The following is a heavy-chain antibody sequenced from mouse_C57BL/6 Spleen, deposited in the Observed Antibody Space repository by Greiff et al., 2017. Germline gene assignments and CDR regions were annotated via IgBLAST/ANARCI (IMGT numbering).Heavy chain of an antibody. V-gene: IGHV1-63*01. Sequence: VQLQQSGAELVRPGTSVKMSCKASGYTFTNYGMGWAQQRPGHGLEWIGEIYPGGGYTNYNEKFKGKATLTADKSSSTAYMQLSSLTSEDSAIYYCARRDGSSYGYFDVWGTGTTVTVSS. CDR3: ARRDGSSYGYFDV. J-gene: IGHJ1*03. D-gene: IGHD1-1*01. CDR2: IYPGGGYT. CDR1: GYTFTNYG.